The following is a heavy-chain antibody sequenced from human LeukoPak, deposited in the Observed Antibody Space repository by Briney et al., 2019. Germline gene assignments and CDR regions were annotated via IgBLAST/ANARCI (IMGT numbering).Heavy chain of an antibody. J-gene: IGHJ6*03. CDR1: GGSFSGNY. V-gene: IGHV4-34*01. Sequence: SETLSLTCAVYGGSFSGNYWIWSRQPPGKGLEWIGEINHSGSTNYNPSLKSRVTISVDTSKNQFSLKLSSVTAADTAVYYCARGRYMDVWGKGTTVTVSS. CDR2: INHSGST. CDR3: ARGRYMDV.